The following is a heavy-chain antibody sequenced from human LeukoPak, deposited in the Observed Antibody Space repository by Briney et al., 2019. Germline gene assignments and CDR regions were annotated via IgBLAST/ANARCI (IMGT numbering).Heavy chain of an antibody. CDR2: IYYNGNT. Sequence: PSGTLSLTCTVSGASISSSYWSWVRQPPGKRLEWIGFIYYNGNTNSIPSLKSRVTISVDTSKNQFSLKLTSVTAADTAVYYCVRGNYDNRGYSNAFDIWGQGAMVTVSS. CDR3: VRGNYDNRGYSNAFDI. D-gene: IGHD3-22*01. J-gene: IGHJ3*02. CDR1: GASISSSY. V-gene: IGHV4-59*01.